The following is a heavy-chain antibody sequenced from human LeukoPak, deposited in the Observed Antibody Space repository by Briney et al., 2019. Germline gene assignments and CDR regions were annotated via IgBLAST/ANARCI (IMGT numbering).Heavy chain of an antibody. V-gene: IGHV1-18*01. CDR3: ARDRAVITGTTRWFDP. CDR1: GYTFTSFV. Sequence: ASVKVSCKASGYTFTSFVITGVRQPPGQGLEWMGWISAYNGKINYAQKLQGRVTMTTDTYTSTAYMELRSLRSDDTAVYYCARDRAVITGTTRWFDPWGQGTLVTVSS. J-gene: IGHJ5*02. CDR2: ISAYNGKI. D-gene: IGHD1-7*01.